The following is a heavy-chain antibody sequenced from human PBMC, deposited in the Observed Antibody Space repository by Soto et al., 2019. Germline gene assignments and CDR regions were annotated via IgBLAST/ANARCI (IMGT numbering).Heavy chain of an antibody. V-gene: IGHV4-39*01. D-gene: IGHD3-10*01. CDR1: AGSISRNSYY. CDR3: ARRPRGGFRELGFAYYDAMEV. CDR2: IYYSGST. J-gene: IGHJ6*04. Sequence: SETLSLTYTFSAGSISRNSYYWGWIRQPKGKGLEWIGNIYYSGSTYYNPSLKSRVTISVDTSKNQFSLKLSSVTAADTAVYYWARRPRGGFRELGFAYYDAMEVLGKGTSV.